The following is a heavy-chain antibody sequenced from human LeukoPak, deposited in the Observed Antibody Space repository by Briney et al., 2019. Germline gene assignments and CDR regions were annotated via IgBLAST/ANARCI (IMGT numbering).Heavy chain of an antibody. D-gene: IGHD3-3*01. J-gene: IGHJ6*02. CDR3: ARGGIGDFWSGSQRYYYYYGMNV. Sequence: PSETLSLTCTVSGGSISSYYWSWIRQPAGKGLEWLGRIYTSGSTNYNPSLKSRVTMSVDTSKNQFSLKLSSMTAADTSVYYCARGGIGDFWSGSQRYYYYYGMNVWGQGTTVTVSS. V-gene: IGHV4-4*07. CDR1: GGSISSYY. CDR2: IYTSGST.